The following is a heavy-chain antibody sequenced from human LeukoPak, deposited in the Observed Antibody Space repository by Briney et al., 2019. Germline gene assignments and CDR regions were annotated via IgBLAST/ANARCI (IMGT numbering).Heavy chain of an antibody. CDR3: ARVSANYGSGGFDY. CDR2: IKQDGSEK. J-gene: IGHJ4*02. D-gene: IGHD3-10*01. V-gene: IGHV3-7*01. Sequence: GGSLRLSCAASGFTFSIYWMSWVRQAPGKGLEWVANIKQDGSEKYYLDSVKGRFTISRDNAKNSLYLQMNSLRGDDTAVYYCARVSANYGSGGFDYWGQGTLVTVSS. CDR1: GFTFSIYW.